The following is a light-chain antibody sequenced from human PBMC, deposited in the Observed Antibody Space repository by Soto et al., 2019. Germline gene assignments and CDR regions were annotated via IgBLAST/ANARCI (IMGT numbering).Light chain of an antibody. J-gene: IGLJ3*02. Sequence: QSVLTQPPSASGTPGQRVTISCSGSNSNIGSNAVHWYQQVPGTAPKLLIYRNNQRPSGVPDRFSGSRSGASASLVISGLQSEDEADYYCAAWDDAPDGWVFGGGTKVTVL. CDR3: AAWDDAPDGWV. CDR2: RNN. V-gene: IGLV1-44*01. CDR1: NSNIGSNA.